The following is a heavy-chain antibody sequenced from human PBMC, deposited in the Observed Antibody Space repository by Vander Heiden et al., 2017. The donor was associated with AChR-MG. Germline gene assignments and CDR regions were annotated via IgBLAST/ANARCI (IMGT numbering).Heavy chain of an antibody. D-gene: IGHD3-3*01. Sequence: QVQLQQWGAGLLKPSETLSLTCAVYGGSFSGYYWSWIRQPPGKGLEWIGEINHSGSTNYNPSLKSRVTISVDTSKNQFSLKLSSVTAADTAVYYCARGRFEQATSNPYYYYMDVWGKGTTVTVSS. CDR3: ARGRFEQATSNPYYYYMDV. CDR1: GGSFSGYY. CDR2: INHSGST. V-gene: IGHV4-34*01. J-gene: IGHJ6*03.